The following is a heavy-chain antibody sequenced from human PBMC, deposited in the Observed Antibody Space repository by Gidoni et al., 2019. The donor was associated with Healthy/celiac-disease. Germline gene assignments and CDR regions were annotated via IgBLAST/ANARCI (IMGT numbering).Heavy chain of an antibody. CDR2: IIPIFGTA. CDR1: GGTFSSYA. V-gene: IGHV1-69*01. Sequence: QVQLVQSGAEVKKPGSSVKVSCKASGGTFSSYAISWVRQAPGQGLEWMGGIIPIFGTANYAQKFQGRVTITADESTSTAYMELSSLRSEDTAVYYCARGFRLLDYYGSGEGIAGLYGMDVWGQGTTVTVSS. CDR3: ARGFRLLDYYGSGEGIAGLYGMDV. D-gene: IGHD3-10*01. J-gene: IGHJ6*02.